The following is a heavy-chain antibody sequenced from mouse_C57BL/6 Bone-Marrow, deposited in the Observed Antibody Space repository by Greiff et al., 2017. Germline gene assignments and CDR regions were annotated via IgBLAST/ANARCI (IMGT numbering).Heavy chain of an antibody. Sequence: QVQLKESGAELMKPGASVKLSCKATGYTFTGYWIEWVKQRPGHGLEWIGEILPGSGSTNYNEKFKGKATFTADTSSNTAYMQLSSLTTEDSAIYYCARLVYYYGSSSPYYAMDYWGQGTSVTVSS. CDR3: ARLVYYYGSSSPYYAMDY. D-gene: IGHD1-1*01. V-gene: IGHV1-9*01. CDR2: ILPGSGST. CDR1: GYTFTGYW. J-gene: IGHJ4*01.